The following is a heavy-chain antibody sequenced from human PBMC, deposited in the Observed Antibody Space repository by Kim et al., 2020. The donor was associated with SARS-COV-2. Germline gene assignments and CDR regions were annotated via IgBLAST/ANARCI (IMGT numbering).Heavy chain of an antibody. CDR2: IYYSGST. J-gene: IGHJ4*02. V-gene: IGHV4-39*07. CDR3: ARDDGSGGSCYSY. CDR1: GGSISSSSYY. D-gene: IGHD2-15*01. Sequence: SETLSLTCTVSGGSISSSSYYWGWIRQPPGKGLEWIGSIYYSGSTYYNPSLKSRVTISVDTSKNQFSLKLSSVTAADTAVYYCARDDGSGGSCYSYWGQG.